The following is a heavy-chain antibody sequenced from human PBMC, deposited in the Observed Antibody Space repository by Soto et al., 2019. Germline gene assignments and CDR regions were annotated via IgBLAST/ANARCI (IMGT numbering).Heavy chain of an antibody. V-gene: IGHV1-46*01. D-gene: IGHD3-10*01. Sequence: ASVKVSCKASGYTFTSYYMHWVRQAPGQGLEWMGIINPSGGSTSYAQKFQGRVTMTRDTSTSTVYMELSSLRSEDTAVYYCALLEPPHYYGSGSYYTLYFDYRGQGTLVTVSS. J-gene: IGHJ4*02. CDR1: GYTFTSYY. CDR2: INPSGGST. CDR3: ALLEPPHYYGSGSYYTLYFDY.